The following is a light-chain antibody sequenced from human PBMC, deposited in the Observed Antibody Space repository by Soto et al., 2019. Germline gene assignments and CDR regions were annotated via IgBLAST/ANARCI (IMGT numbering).Light chain of an antibody. CDR3: KQALQTPLT. CDR1: QSLLHRTGRNY. CDR2: LGS. Sequence: IEMTQSPLSLAVTPGEPASISCRSSQSLLHRTGRNYLAWYLKKPGQSPQLLIYLGSNRASGVPDRFSGSGSGTYFTLKISRVEAVDVGIYYCKQALQTPLTFGGGTKVEIK. J-gene: IGKJ4*01. V-gene: IGKV2-28*01.